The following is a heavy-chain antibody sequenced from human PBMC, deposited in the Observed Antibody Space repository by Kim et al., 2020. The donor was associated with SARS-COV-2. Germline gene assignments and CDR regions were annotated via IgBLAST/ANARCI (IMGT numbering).Heavy chain of an antibody. CDR2: INAGNGNT. D-gene: IGHD6-19*01. J-gene: IGHJ4*02. V-gene: IGHV1-3*01. CDR1: GYIFTSYA. CDR3: ARAPGAVAGDFDY. Sequence: SVNDSCKASGYIFTSYAMHWVRQAPGQRLEGMGWINAGNGNTKYSQKFQGRVTITRDTSASTAYMELSSLRSEDTAVYYCARAPGAVAGDFDYWGQGTL.